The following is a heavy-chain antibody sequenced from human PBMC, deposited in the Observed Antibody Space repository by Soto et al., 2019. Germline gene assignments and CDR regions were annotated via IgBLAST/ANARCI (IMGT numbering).Heavy chain of an antibody. Sequence: PGGSLRLSCVASGFTFSSYAMHWVRQAPGKGLEWVAVISYDGSNKYYADSVKGRFTISRDNSMNTLSLQMNSLSAEDTAVYYCAREVVRPYFDYWGQGILVTVSS. CDR1: GFTFSSYA. D-gene: IGHD2-2*01. J-gene: IGHJ4*02. CDR2: ISYDGSNK. V-gene: IGHV3-30-3*01. CDR3: AREVVRPYFDY.